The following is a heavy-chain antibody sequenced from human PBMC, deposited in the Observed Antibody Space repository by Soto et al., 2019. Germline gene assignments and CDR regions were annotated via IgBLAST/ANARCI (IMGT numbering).Heavy chain of an antibody. V-gene: IGHV4-31*03. J-gene: IGHJ6*02. Sequence: QVQLQESGPGLVKPSQTLSLSSTVSGGSISSGGYYWSWIRQHPGKGLEWIGYIYYSGSTYYNPSLKSRVTILVDTSKNQFSLNLSSVTAADTAVYYCARDRVVPAAIFGDNFYYYGMDVWGQGTTVTVSS. CDR2: IYYSGST. CDR1: GGSISSGGYY. D-gene: IGHD2-2*01. CDR3: ARDRVVPAAIFGDNFYYYGMDV.